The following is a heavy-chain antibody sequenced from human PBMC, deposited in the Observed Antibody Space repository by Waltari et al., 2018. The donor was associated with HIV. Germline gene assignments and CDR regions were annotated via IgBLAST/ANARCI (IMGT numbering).Heavy chain of an antibody. D-gene: IGHD3-16*02. V-gene: IGHV1-69*01. Sequence: QVQLVQSGAEVKKPGSSVKVSCKASGGTFSSSAISWVRKAPGQGLEWMGGIIPIFGTANYAQKFQGRVTITADESTSTAYMELSSLRSEDTAVYYCARGSWDYVWGSYQTIRYFDYWGQGTLVTVSS. J-gene: IGHJ4*02. CDR3: ARGSWDYVWGSYQTIRYFDY. CDR1: GGTFSSSA. CDR2: IIPIFGTA.